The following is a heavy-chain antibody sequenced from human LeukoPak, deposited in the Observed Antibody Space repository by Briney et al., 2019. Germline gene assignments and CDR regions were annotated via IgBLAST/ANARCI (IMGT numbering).Heavy chain of an antibody. J-gene: IGHJ4*02. CDR1: GFTFSSYA. CDR3: AKTNYYDTPFDY. Sequence: GGSLRLSCAASGFTFSSYAMTWVRQAPGKGLEWVSGISGSGGNTYYTDSVRGRLSISRDNSKNTLYLQMNSLRAEDTAVYYCAKTNYYDTPFDYWGQGTLVTVSS. CDR2: ISGSGGNT. D-gene: IGHD3-22*01. V-gene: IGHV3-23*01.